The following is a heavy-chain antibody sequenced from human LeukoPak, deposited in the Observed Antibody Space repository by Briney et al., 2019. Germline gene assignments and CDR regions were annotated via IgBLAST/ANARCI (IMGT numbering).Heavy chain of an antibody. CDR3: AREFGGATDY. J-gene: IGHJ4*02. D-gene: IGHD3-16*01. Sequence: GSLRLSCAASGFTFSSYAMHWVRQAPGKGLEWVAVISYDGSNKYYADSVKGRFTISRDNSENTLYLQMNGLRAEDTAVYYCAREFGGATDYWGQGTLVTVSS. CDR1: GFTFSSYA. V-gene: IGHV3-30-3*01. CDR2: ISYDGSNK.